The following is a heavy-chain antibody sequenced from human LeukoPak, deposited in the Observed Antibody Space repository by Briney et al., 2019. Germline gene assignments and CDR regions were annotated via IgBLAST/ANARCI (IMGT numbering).Heavy chain of an antibody. J-gene: IGHJ5*02. D-gene: IGHD5-18*01. CDR3: ARDREDSYGAFDP. Sequence: PGGSLRLSCAASGFTFSSYAMSWVRQAPGKGLEWVSSISSSSSYIYYADSVKGRFTISRDNAKNSLYLQMNSLRAEDTAVYYCARDREDSYGAFDPWGQGTLVTVSS. CDR2: ISSSSSYI. CDR1: GFTFSSYA. V-gene: IGHV3-21*01.